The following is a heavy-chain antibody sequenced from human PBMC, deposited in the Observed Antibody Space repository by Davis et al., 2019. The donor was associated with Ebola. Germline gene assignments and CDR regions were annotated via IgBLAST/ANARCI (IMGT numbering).Heavy chain of an antibody. CDR1: GGSIISTTHF. CDR2: ISNTGNS. D-gene: IGHD3-10*01. CDR3: ASRPITLVRDGVFDV. V-gene: IGHV4-39*01. Sequence: SETLSLTCTVSGGSIISTTHFWGWIRQPPGKGLEWVGGISNTGNSYYNPSLESRVTISVDTSKNQFSLKVTSLTAADTAVYYCASRPITLVRDGVFDVWGQGTMVSVSS. J-gene: IGHJ3*01.